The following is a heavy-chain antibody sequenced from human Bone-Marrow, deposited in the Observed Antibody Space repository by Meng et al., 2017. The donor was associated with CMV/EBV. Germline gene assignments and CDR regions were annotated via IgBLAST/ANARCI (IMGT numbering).Heavy chain of an antibody. Sequence: ASVKVSCKASGYTFSSYYMDWVRPAPGQGLEWMGIINPSGGSATYAQKFQGRVTMTRDTSTSTLYMDLSSLRSEDTAVYYCARQAPPGGMDVWGQGTTVTVSS. V-gene: IGHV1-46*01. CDR1: GYTFSSYY. CDR2: INPSGGSA. CDR3: ARQAPPGGMDV. J-gene: IGHJ6*02.